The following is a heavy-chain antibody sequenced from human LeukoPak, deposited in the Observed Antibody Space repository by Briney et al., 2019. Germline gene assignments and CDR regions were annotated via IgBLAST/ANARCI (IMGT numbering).Heavy chain of an antibody. Sequence: QAGGSLRLSCAASGFTFSSYDMHWVRQATGKGLEWVSAIGTAGDTYYPGSVKGRFTISRENAKNSLYLQMNSLRAGDTAVYYCARDRGIGAAFDIWGQGTMVTVSS. CDR2: IGTAGDT. V-gene: IGHV3-13*01. D-gene: IGHD3-10*01. CDR3: ARDRGIGAAFDI. CDR1: GFTFSSYD. J-gene: IGHJ3*02.